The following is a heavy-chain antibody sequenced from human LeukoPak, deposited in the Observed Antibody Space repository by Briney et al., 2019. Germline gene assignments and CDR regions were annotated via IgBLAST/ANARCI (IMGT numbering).Heavy chain of an antibody. V-gene: IGHV4-34*01. J-gene: IGHJ6*02. Sequence: KSSETLSLTCAVYGGSFSGYYWSWIRQPPGMGLEWIGEINHSGSTNYNPSLKSRVTISVDTSKNQFSLKLSSVTAADTAVYYCASGIAAQYYYGMDVWGQGTTVTVSS. D-gene: IGHD6-6*01. CDR1: GGSFSGYY. CDR2: INHSGST. CDR3: ASGIAAQYYYGMDV.